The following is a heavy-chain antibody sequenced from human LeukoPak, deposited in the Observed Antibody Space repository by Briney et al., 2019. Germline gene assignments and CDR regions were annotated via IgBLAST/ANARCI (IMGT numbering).Heavy chain of an antibody. D-gene: IGHD3-22*01. J-gene: IGHJ4*02. CDR2: IYYSGST. Sequence: SETLSLTCTVSGGSISSYYWSWIRQPPGKGLEWIGYIYYSGSTNYNPSLMSRVTISVDTSKNQFSLKLSSVTAADTAVYYCARGGPAYNYYDSSGSFDYWGQGTLVTVSS. V-gene: IGHV4-59*01. CDR1: GGSISSYY. CDR3: ARGGPAYNYYDSSGSFDY.